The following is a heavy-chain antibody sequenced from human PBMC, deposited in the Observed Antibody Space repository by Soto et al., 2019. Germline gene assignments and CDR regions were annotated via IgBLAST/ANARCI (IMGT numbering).Heavy chain of an antibody. D-gene: IGHD1-1*01. J-gene: IGHJ6*02. V-gene: IGHV3-23*01. CDR2: ISGSGGST. Sequence: EVQLLESGGGLVQPGGSLRLSCAASGFTFSSYAMSWVRQAPGKGLEWVSAISGSGGSTYYADSVKGRFTISRDNSKNTLYLQMNSLRAEDTAVYYCAKEGALGGRGYYYYGMDVWGQGTTVTVSS. CDR3: AKEGALGGRGYYYYGMDV. CDR1: GFTFSSYA.